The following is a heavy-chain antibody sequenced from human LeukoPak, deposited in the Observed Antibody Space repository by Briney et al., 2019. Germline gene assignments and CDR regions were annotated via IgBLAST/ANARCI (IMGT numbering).Heavy chain of an antibody. CDR2: IWYDGSNK. V-gene: IGHV3-33*01. Sequence: GGSLRLSCAASGFTFSSYGMHWVRQAPGKGLEWVAVIWYDGSNKYYADSMKGRFTISRDNSKNTLYLQMNSLRAEDTAVYYCARESCSGGSCYWFDPWGQGTLVTVSS. CDR3: ARESCSGGSCYWFDP. CDR1: GFTFSSYG. D-gene: IGHD2-15*01. J-gene: IGHJ5*02.